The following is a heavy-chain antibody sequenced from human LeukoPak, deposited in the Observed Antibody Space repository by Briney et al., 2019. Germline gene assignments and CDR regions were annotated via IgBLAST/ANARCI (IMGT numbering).Heavy chain of an antibody. CDR3: ARATSIVGFLGY. Sequence: ASVEVSCKASGYTFTSYDINWVRPATGQGLEWMGWMNPNSGNTGYAQKFQGRVTITRNTSISTAYIELSSLRSEDTAVYYCARATSIVGFLGYWGQGTLVTVSS. J-gene: IGHJ4*02. CDR2: MNPNSGNT. CDR1: GYTFTSYD. V-gene: IGHV1-8*03. D-gene: IGHD3-16*02.